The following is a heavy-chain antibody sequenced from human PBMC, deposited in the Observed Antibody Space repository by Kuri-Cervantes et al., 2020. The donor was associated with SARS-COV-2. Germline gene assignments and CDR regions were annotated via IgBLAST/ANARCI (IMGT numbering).Heavy chain of an antibody. CDR3: ARSARRDGYNYWFDP. D-gene: IGHD5-24*01. CDR2: NYYSGKT. Sequence: SETLSPTCTVSGDSISTYYWSWIRQPPGKGLEWIGYNYYSGKTNYNPTLKSQVTISVDTSKNQFSLKLRSVTAADTAVYYCARSARRDGYNYWFDPWGQGTLVTVSS. CDR1: GDSISTYY. J-gene: IGHJ5*02. V-gene: IGHV4-59*01.